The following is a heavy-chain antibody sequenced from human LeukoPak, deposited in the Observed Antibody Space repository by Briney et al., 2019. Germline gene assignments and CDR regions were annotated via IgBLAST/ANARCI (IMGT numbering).Heavy chain of an antibody. V-gene: IGHV3-53*01. D-gene: IGHD2-15*01. Sequence: GGSLRLSCAASGFTVSSNYMSWVRQAPGKGLEWVSVIYSGGSTYYADSVKGRFTISRDNSKNTLYLQMNSLRAEDTAVYYCASSHCSGGSCYGVYFDYWGQGTLVTVSS. CDR2: IYSGGST. J-gene: IGHJ4*02. CDR3: ASSHCSGGSCYGVYFDY. CDR1: GFTVSSNY.